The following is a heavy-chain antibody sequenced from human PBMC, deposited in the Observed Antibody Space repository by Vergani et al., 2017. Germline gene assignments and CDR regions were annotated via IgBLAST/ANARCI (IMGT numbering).Heavy chain of an antibody. CDR2: ISWNSGSI. Sequence: EVQLVESGGGLVQPGRSLRLSCAASGFTFDDYAMHWVRQAPGKGLEWVSGISWNSGSIGYADSVKGRFTISRDNAKNSLYLQMNSLRAEDTALYYCARDSIAAADRANRGNWFDPWGQGTLVTVSS. CDR1: GFTFDDYA. V-gene: IGHV3-9*01. J-gene: IGHJ5*02. CDR3: ARDSIAAADRANRGNWFDP. D-gene: IGHD6-13*01.